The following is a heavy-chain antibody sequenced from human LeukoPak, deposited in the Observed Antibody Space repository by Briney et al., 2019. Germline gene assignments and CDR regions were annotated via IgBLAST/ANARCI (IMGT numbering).Heavy chain of an antibody. Sequence: GASVKVSCKASEYTFTDYYIHWVRQAPGQGLEWMGWISAYNGNTNYAQKLQGRVTMTTDTSTSTAYTELRSLRSDDTAVYYCARDLVITSEFAGYWGQGTLVTVFS. V-gene: IGHV1-18*04. CDR2: ISAYNGNT. D-gene: IGHD3-22*01. CDR1: EYTFTDYY. J-gene: IGHJ4*02. CDR3: ARDLVITSEFAGY.